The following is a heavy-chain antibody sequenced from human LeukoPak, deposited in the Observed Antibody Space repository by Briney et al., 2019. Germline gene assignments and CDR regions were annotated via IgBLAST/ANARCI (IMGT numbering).Heavy chain of an antibody. V-gene: IGHV3-23*01. J-gene: IGHJ4*02. Sequence: PGGSLRLSCAASGFTFSSYAMSWVRHAPGKGLEWVSVITGGGGSTYYADSVKGRFTISRDNSKNTLYVQMNSLRAEDTAVYYCAKEDVVRFLEWLPYYFDYWGQGTLVTVSS. CDR1: GFTFSSYA. D-gene: IGHD3-3*01. CDR3: AKEDVVRFLEWLPYYFDY. CDR2: ITGGGGST.